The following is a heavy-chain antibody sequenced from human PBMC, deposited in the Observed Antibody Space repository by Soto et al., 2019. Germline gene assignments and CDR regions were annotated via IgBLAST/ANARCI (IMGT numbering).Heavy chain of an antibody. Sequence: TRSLTFTVSGGSLSSGSYYWSWIRQPPGKGLEWIAYIYYSASTNYTPSLKSRVTISVDTSKNQFSLKLSSVTAADTAVYYCARYAVVATTYYYYGMDVWGKGTTVTVSS. CDR3: ARYAVVATTYYYYGMDV. D-gene: IGHD2-15*01. CDR1: GGSLSSGSYY. V-gene: IGHV4-61*01. CDR2: IYYSAST. J-gene: IGHJ6*04.